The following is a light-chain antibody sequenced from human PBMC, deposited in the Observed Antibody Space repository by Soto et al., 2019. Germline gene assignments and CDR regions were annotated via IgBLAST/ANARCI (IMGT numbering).Light chain of an antibody. V-gene: IGKV3-15*01. CDR2: GAS. Sequence: EIVMTQSPATLSVSPGETATLSCRASQSVSRNLAWYQQKPGQAPRFLMYGASTRATGVPARFSGSGSGTEFTLPISSLQSEDFAVYYCQQYNNWPQTFGQGTKLEIK. CDR3: QQYNNWPQT. CDR1: QSVSRN. J-gene: IGKJ2*01.